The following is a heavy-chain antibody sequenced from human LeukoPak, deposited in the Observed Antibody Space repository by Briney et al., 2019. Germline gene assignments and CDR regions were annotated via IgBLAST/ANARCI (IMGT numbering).Heavy chain of an antibody. CDR3: AKDYGYCSGGSCYEEF. CDR2: ISYDGSNK. J-gene: IGHJ4*02. Sequence: GGSLRLSCAASGFTFSSYGMHWVRQAQGKGLEWVAVISYDGSNKYYADSVKGRFTISRDNSKNTLYLQMNSLRAEDTAVYYCAKDYGYCSGGSCYEEFWGQGTLVTVSS. CDR1: GFTFSSYG. D-gene: IGHD2-15*01. V-gene: IGHV3-30*18.